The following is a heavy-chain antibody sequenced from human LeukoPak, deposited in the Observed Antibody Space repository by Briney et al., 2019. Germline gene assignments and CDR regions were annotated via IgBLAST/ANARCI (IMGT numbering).Heavy chain of an antibody. D-gene: IGHD3-3*01. CDR1: GGSISSYY. V-gene: IGHV4-59*01. CDR3: ARGYDFWSGLRYMDV. Sequence: SETLSLTCTVSGGSISSYYWSWIRQPAGKGLEWIGYIYYSGSTNYNPSLKSRVTISVDTSKNQFSLKLSSVTAADTAVYYCARGYDFWSGLRYMDVWGKGTTVTVSS. J-gene: IGHJ6*03. CDR2: IYYSGST.